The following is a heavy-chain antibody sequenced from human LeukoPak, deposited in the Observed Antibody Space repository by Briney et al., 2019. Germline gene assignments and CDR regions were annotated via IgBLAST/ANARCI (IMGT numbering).Heavy chain of an antibody. CDR2: ISAYNGST. V-gene: IGHV1-18*01. CDR3: ARDLVNYYDSSGYYY. Sequence: GASVKVSCKASGYTFTSYGISWVRQAPGQGLEWMGWISAYNGSTNHAQKLQGRVTMTTDTSTSTAYMELRSLRSDDTAVYYCARDLVNYYDSSGYYYWGQGTLVTVSS. CDR1: GYTFTSYG. D-gene: IGHD3-22*01. J-gene: IGHJ4*02.